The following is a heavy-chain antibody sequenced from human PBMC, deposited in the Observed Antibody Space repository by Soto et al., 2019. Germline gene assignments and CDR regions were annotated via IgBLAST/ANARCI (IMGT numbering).Heavy chain of an antibody. D-gene: IGHD2-2*01. J-gene: IGHJ4*02. CDR3: ARGGSSTRFMDY. CDR1: GFTFSSYW. CDR2: IKQDGSER. V-gene: IGHV3-7*03. Sequence: EVQLVESGGGLVQPGGSLRLSCAASGFTFSSYWMSWVRQAPGKGLEWVANIKQDGSERYYVDSVKGRFTISRDNAKNSLYPQMNILRAEDTAVYYCARGGSSTRFMDYWGQGTLVTVSS.